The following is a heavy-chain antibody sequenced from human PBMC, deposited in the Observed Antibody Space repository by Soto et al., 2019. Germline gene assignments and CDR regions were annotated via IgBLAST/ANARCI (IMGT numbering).Heavy chain of an antibody. CDR1: GFISNNYA. CDR2: ISANSGNT. D-gene: IGHD3-22*01. Sequence: QVQLVQSGAEVKKPGASVKVSCKAFGFISNNYAISWVRQAPGQGLEWMGWISANSGNTNYAQKLQGRVTMTTDTSTSTAYMELRSLRSDDTAVYYCATAGNYDSSGRDFWGQGTLVTVSS. CDR3: ATAGNYDSSGRDF. J-gene: IGHJ4*02. V-gene: IGHV1-18*04.